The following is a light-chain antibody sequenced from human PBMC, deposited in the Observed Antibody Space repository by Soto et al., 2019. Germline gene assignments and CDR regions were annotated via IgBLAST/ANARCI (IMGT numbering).Light chain of an antibody. Sequence: EIVMTQSPVTLSVSPGERATLSCRASQSVSRNLAWYQQKPGQAPRLLIFGASPRATGVPPRFSGSGSGTEFTLTISSLQSEDFAVYYCQQYTTWPQTFGQGTKVEI. CDR2: GAS. CDR3: QQYTTWPQT. J-gene: IGKJ1*01. V-gene: IGKV3-15*01. CDR1: QSVSRN.